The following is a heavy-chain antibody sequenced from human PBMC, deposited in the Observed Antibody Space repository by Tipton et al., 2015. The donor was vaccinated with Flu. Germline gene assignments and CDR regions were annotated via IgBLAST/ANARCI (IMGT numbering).Heavy chain of an antibody. CDR1: GGSISSYY. V-gene: IGHV4-4*07. D-gene: IGHD2-2*01. CDR2: IYTSGST. Sequence: TLSLTCTVSGGSISSYYWSWIRQPAGKGLEWIGRIYTSGSTNYNPSLKSRVTMSVDTSKNQFSLKLSSVTAADTAVYYCARDLGHCSSTSCPPANWFDPWGQGTLVTVSS. CDR3: ARDLGHCSSTSCPPANWFDP. J-gene: IGHJ5*02.